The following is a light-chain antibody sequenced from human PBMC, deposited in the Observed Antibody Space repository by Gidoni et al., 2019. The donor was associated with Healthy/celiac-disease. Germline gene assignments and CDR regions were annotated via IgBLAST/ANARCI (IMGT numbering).Light chain of an antibody. CDR2: GAS. J-gene: IGKJ2*01. CDR3: QQDGSSPYT. CDR1: QSVSSSD. Sequence: DIVLTQSPGTLSLSPGERATLSYRASQSVSSSDLAWYQQKPGQAPRLLIYGASSRATGIPDRFSGSGSGTDFTLTISRLEPEDFAVYYCQQDGSSPYTFGQGTKLEIK. V-gene: IGKV3-20*01.